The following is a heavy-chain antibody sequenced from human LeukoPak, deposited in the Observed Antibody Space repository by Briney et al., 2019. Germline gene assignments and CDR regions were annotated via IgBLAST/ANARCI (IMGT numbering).Heavy chain of an antibody. V-gene: IGHV3-9*01. CDR2: ISWNSGSI. CDR1: GFTFDDYA. CDR3: ARGFRGYSHDAFDI. D-gene: IGHD3-22*01. Sequence: GRSLRLSCAASGFTFDDYAMHWVRQAPGKGLEWVSGISWNSGSIGYADSVKGRFTISRDNAKNSLYLQMNSLRAEDTAVYYCARGFRGYSHDAFDIWGQGTMVTVSS. J-gene: IGHJ3*02.